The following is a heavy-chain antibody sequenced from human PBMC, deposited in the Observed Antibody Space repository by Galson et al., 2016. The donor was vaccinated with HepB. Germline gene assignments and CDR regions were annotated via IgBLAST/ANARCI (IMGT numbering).Heavy chain of an antibody. J-gene: IGHJ4*02. CDR3: ATGSLGNYVWGTYRPTGY. V-gene: IGHV1-24*01. D-gene: IGHD3-16*02. CDR1: GYTLNELS. Sequence: SVKVSCKVSGYTLNELSMHWVRQAPAKGLQWMGGFDPEDGKTIYAQKFQGRVTMTEDTSTDTAYMELSSLTSEDTAVYYCATGSLGNYVWGTYRPTGYWGQGTLVTVSS. CDR2: FDPEDGKT.